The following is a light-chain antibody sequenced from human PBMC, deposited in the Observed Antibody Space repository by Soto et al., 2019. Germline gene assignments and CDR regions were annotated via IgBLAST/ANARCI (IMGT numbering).Light chain of an antibody. CDR1: NIGSKF. V-gene: IGLV3-21*02. J-gene: IGLJ2*01. CDR3: QVWDDSSSDQVI. CDR2: DDT. Sequence: SYELTQPPSVSGAPRQTARITCGGNNIGSKFVHWYQQRPGQAPVLVVSDDTDRPSGIPERFSGSNSGNTATLTISRVEAGDEADYYCQVWDDSSSDQVIFGGGTQLTVL.